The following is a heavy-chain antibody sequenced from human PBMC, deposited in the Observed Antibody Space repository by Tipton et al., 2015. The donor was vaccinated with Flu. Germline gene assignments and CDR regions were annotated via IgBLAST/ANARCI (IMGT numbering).Heavy chain of an antibody. V-gene: IGHV4-31*03. Sequence: GLVKPSQTLSLTCSVSGDSISSNNYYWNWIRQHPGKDLEWIGYIHYSGSTYYNPSLKSRLTISVDTSKNQFSLKLTSVTAADTAVYFCAKDLPATGSLGYWGQGMLVTVSS. J-gene: IGHJ4*02. D-gene: IGHD2-15*01. CDR2: IHYSGST. CDR1: GDSISSNNYY. CDR3: AKDLPATGSLGY.